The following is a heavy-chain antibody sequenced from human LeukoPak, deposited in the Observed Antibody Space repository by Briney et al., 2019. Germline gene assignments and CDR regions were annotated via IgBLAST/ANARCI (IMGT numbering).Heavy chain of an antibody. J-gene: IGHJ5*02. Sequence: SETLSLTCTVSGGSISSSIYYWGWIRQPPGKGLEWIGCIYYNGYTYYTSSLKSRVTIFVNTSKNHFSLKLISVTAADTAMYYCARQGGDTMVRGVVRDWFDPWGQGTLVTVSS. V-gene: IGHV4-39*01. CDR3: ARQGGDTMVRGVVRDWFDP. CDR1: GGSISSSIYY. D-gene: IGHD3-10*01. CDR2: IYYNGYT.